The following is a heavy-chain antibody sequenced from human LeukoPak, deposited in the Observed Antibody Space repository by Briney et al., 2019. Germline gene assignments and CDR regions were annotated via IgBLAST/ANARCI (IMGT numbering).Heavy chain of an antibody. Sequence: GGSLRLSCAASGFTFSTYSINWVRQAPGKGLEWVSYISSSSGTIYYADSVKGRFTISRDNAKNLLYLQMNSVRAEDTAVYYCARTLYMDIWGKGTTVTASS. CDR2: ISSSSGTI. CDR1: GFTFSTYS. CDR3: ARTLYMDI. J-gene: IGHJ6*03. V-gene: IGHV3-48*01.